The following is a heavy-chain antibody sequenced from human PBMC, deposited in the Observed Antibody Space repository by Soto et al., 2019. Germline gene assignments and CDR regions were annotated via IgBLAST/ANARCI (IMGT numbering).Heavy chain of an antibody. Sequence: GSLRLSCAASGFTFSSYAMSWVRQAPGKGLEWVSAISGSGGSTYYADSVKGRFTISRDNSKNTLYLQMNSLRAEDTAVYYCVVFVLRFLEWLSSHFDYWGQGTLVTVSS. CDR3: VVFVLRFLEWLSSHFDY. CDR1: GFTFSSYA. D-gene: IGHD3-3*01. CDR2: ISGSGGST. V-gene: IGHV3-23*01. J-gene: IGHJ4*02.